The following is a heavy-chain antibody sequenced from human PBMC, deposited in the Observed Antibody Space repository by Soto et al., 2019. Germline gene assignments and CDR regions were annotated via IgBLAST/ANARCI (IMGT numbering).Heavy chain of an antibody. CDR2: ISSNGGST. CDR3: ARAQRLMTGYFDY. V-gene: IGHV3-64*01. J-gene: IGHJ4*02. D-gene: IGHD3-9*01. Sequence: EVQLVESGGGLVQPGGSLRLSFAASGFTFSSYAMHWVRQAPGKGLEYVSAISSNGGSTYYANSVKGRFTIARDNSKNTLYLQMGSLRAEDMAVYYCARAQRLMTGYFDYWGQGTLVTVSS. CDR1: GFTFSSYA.